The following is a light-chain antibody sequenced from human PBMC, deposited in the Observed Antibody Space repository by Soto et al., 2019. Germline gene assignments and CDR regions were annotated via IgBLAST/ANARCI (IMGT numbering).Light chain of an antibody. CDR2: GAS. CDR1: QSVSSN. J-gene: IGKJ1*01. Sequence: EIVMTQSPATLSVSPGERATLSCRASQSVSSNLAWYQQKPGQAPSLLIYGASTRATGIPARFSGSGSGTEITLTISRLQSEDCAVYYCQQYNNWGTFGQGTKVEIK. V-gene: IGKV3-15*01. CDR3: QQYNNWGT.